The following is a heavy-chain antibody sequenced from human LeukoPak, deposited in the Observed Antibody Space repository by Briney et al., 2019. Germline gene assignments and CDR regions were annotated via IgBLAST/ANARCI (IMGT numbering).Heavy chain of an antibody. D-gene: IGHD6-6*01. J-gene: IGHJ4*02. Sequence: PSETLSLTCTVSGGSISSGGYYWSWIRQPPGKGLEWIGYIYHSGSTYYNPSLKSRVTISVDRSKNQFSLKLSSVTAADTAVYYCARDGSSSDWGQGTLVTVSS. V-gene: IGHV4-30-2*01. CDR1: GGSISSGGYY. CDR2: IYHSGST. CDR3: ARDGSSSD.